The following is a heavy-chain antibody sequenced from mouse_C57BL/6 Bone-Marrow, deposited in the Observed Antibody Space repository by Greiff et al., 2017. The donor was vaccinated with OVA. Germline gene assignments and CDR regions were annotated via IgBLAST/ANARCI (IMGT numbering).Heavy chain of an antibody. D-gene: IGHD1-1*01. CDR2: INPYNGGT. CDR1: GYTFTDYY. Sequence: VQLKESGPVLVKPGASVKMSCKASGYTFTDYYMNWVKQSPGKSLEWIGVINPYNGGTSYNEKFKGKATLTVDKSSSTAYVELNSLTSEDSAVYYCARLASTVVRYALDYWGQGTSVTVSA. J-gene: IGHJ4*01. CDR3: ARLASTVVRYALDY. V-gene: IGHV1-19*01.